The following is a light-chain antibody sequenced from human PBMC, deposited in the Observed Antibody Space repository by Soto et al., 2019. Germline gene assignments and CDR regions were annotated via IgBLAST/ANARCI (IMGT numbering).Light chain of an antibody. CDR3: SSYAGSNVV. V-gene: IGLV2-8*01. Sequence: QSALTQPPSASGSPGQSVTISCTGTSSDVGGYNYVSWYQQHPGKAPKLMIYEVSKRPSGVPDRISGSKSGNTASLTVSGLQAEDEADYDCSSYAGSNVVFGGVTQLTVL. CDR2: EVS. J-gene: IGLJ2*01. CDR1: SSDVGGYNY.